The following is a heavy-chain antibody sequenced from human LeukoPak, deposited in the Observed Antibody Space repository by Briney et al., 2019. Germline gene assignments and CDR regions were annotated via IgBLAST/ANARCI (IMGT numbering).Heavy chain of an antibody. CDR2: INWNGGST. D-gene: IGHD3-10*01. CDR1: GFTFDNYG. V-gene: IGHV3-20*04. CDR3: AKGFFGSGTFPHNFDY. J-gene: IGHJ4*02. Sequence: GGSLRLSCAASGFTFDNYGMSWVRQAPGKGLEWVSGINWNGGSTGYADSVKGRFTISRDNSKNTLYLQMNSLRAEDTAVYYCAKGFFGSGTFPHNFDYWGQGTLVTVSS.